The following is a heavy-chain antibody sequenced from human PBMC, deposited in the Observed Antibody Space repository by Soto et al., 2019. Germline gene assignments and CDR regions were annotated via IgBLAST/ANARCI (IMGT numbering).Heavy chain of an antibody. J-gene: IGHJ1*01. CDR1: GFTVSSNY. CDR2: TYSGGST. V-gene: IGHV3-53*04. D-gene: IGHD4-17*01. CDR3: ASDSDYGEHAESFQH. Sequence: GGSLRISCATSGFTVSSNYLSLVRQAPGKGLEWVSVTYSGGSTYYADYVKGRFTISRHNSKNTLNLQMNSLRAEDTAVYYCASDSDYGEHAESFQHWGQGTLVTVSS.